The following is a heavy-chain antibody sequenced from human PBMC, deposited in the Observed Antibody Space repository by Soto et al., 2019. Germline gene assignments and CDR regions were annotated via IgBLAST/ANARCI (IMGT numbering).Heavy chain of an antibody. CDR3: ARATGEDWFDP. Sequence: QVQLQESGPGLVKPSQTLSLTCTVSGGSISSGDNYWSWIRQPPGKGLEWIGYIYYSGGTYYNPSLKSRVTISVDTSKIQFSLKLSSVTAADTAVYYCARATGEDWFDPWGQGTLVTVSS. CDR2: IYYSGGT. J-gene: IGHJ5*02. CDR1: GGSISSGDNY. V-gene: IGHV4-30-4*01. D-gene: IGHD1-26*01.